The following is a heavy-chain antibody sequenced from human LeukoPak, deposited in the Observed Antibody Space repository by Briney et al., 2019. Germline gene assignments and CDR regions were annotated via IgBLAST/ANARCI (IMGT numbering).Heavy chain of an antibody. CDR3: ARTRPEGWLQLRLDY. CDR2: IYYSGST. D-gene: IGHD5-24*01. V-gene: IGHV4-59*01. J-gene: IGHJ4*02. CDR1: GGSISSYY. Sequence: PSETLSLTCTVSGGSISSYYWSWIRQPPGKGLEWIGYIYYSGSTNYNPSLKSRVTISVDTSKNQFSLKQSSVTAADTAVYYCARTRPEGWLQLRLDYWGQGTLVTVSS.